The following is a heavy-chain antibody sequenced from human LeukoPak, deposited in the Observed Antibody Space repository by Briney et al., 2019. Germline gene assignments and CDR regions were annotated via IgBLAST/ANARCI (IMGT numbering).Heavy chain of an antibody. CDR3: TTDLGDYGSSWLPRKYFQH. J-gene: IGHJ1*01. CDR1: GFTFSNAW. V-gene: IGHV3-15*01. Sequence: GGSLRLSCAASGFTFSNAWMSWVRQAPGKGLEWVGRIKSKTDGGTTDYAAPVKGRFTISRDDSKNTLYLQMNSLKTEDTAVYYGTTDLGDYGSSWLPRKYFQHWGQGTLVTVSS. D-gene: IGHD3-16*01. CDR2: IKSKTDGGTT.